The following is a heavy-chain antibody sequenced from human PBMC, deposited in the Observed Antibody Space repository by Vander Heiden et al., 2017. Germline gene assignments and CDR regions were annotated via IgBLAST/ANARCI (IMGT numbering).Heavy chain of an antibody. CDR3: AKDIGTGYGMADF. CDR1: GFIFSGFG. V-gene: IGHV3-23*01. J-gene: IGHJ4*02. D-gene: IGHD6-13*01. CDR2: IRSGGVST. Sequence: EVQLLESRGGSVHTGGSLRLYCAASGFIFSGFGKGWVRQAPGKGLGWVSAIRSGGVSTYYADSVRGRFSISRDKSKNIVYLQMNSLRAEDTARYYCAKDIGTGYGMADFWGQGTPVTVAS.